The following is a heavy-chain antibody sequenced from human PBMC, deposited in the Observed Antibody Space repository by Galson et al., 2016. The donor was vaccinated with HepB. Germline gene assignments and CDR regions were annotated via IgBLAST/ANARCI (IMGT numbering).Heavy chain of an antibody. D-gene: IGHD4-17*01. CDR3: ARGDYGDYGEGAFDI. CDR2: LFHSGST. J-gene: IGHJ3*02. Sequence: WVRQLPGKGLEWIGYLFHSGSTHYNPSLERRVTISVDRSKNQFSLNLTSVTAADTAVYYCARGDYGDYGEGAFDIWGQGTMVTVSP. V-gene: IGHV4-30-2*01.